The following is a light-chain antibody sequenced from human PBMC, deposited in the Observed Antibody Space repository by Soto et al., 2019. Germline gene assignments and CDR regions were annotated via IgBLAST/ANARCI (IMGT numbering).Light chain of an antibody. Sequence: EIVMTQSPATLSVSPGERATLSCRASQSVSSNLAWYQQKPGQAPRLLIYGASTRATGIPARFSGSGSGTEFTLTISSPQSEDFAAYYCQQYNNWPSYTFGQGTMVDIK. CDR1: QSVSSN. CDR3: QQYNNWPSYT. CDR2: GAS. J-gene: IGKJ2*01. V-gene: IGKV3-15*01.